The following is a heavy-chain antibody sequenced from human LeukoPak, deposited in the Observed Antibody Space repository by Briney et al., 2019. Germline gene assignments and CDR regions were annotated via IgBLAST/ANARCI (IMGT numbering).Heavy chain of an antibody. CDR3: ARAWMVRGSGYYFDY. V-gene: IGHV3-30-3*01. CDR1: GFTFSSYA. Sequence: PGGSLRLSCAASGFTFSSYAMHWVRQAPGKGLEWVAVISYDGSNKYYADSVKGRFTISRDNSKNTLYLQMNSLRAEDTAVYYCARAWMVRGSGYYFDYWGQGTLVTVSS. D-gene: IGHD3-10*01. J-gene: IGHJ4*02. CDR2: ISYDGSNK.